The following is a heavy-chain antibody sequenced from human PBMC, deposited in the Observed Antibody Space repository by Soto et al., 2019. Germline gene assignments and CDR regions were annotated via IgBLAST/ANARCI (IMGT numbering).Heavy chain of an antibody. J-gene: IGHJ3*02. CDR1: GYTFASFY. D-gene: IGHD1-26*01. CDR2: INPNSGNT. V-gene: IGHV1-8*01. CDR3: ATETRWGLAQRDAFDI. Sequence: ASVKVSCKTSGYTFASFYCYWVRQAPGQGLEWMGGINPNSGNTGYAEKFQGRVTITADDSTSTAYMELSSLRSEDTAVYYCATETRWGLAQRDAFDIWGQGTMVTVSS.